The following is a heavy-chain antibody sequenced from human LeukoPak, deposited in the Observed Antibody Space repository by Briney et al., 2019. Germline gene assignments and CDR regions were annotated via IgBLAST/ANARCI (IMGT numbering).Heavy chain of an antibody. CDR2: IYYSGST. CDR3: ARNVQGLTVTPDH. D-gene: IGHD4-17*01. CDR1: GGSICSSSYY. J-gene: IGHJ4*02. V-gene: IGHV4-39*01. Sequence: PSETLSLTCTVSGGSICSSSYYWGWVRQPPGKGLEWIGTIYYSGSTYYNPSLKSRVTISVDTSKNQFSLKLSSVTAADTAVYYCARNVQGLTVTPDHWGQGTLVTVSS.